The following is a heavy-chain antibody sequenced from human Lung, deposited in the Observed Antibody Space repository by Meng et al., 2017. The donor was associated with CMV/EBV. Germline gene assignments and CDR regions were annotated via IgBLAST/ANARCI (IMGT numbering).Heavy chain of an antibody. CDR2: ISGSGGST. D-gene: IGHD1-26*01. CDR3: AKGNSGSYYYWFDP. J-gene: IGHJ5*02. Sequence: GFTFSSYAMSWVRQAPGKGLEWVSAISGSGGSTYYADSVKGRFTISRDNSKNTLYLQMNSLRAEDTAVYYCAKGNSGSYYYWFDPWGQGTLVTVSS. CDR1: GFTFSSYA. V-gene: IGHV3-23*01.